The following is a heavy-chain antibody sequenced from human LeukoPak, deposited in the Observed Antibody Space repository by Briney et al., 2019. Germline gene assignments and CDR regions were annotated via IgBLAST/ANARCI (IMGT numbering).Heavy chain of an antibody. Sequence: SETLSLTCTVSGGSISGFYWTWIRQPPGKGLEWIGYIFNSGSTNYNPSLKSRVTISVDTPKNQFSLKLSSVTAADTAVYYCARVGYCTGGSCYSDYFYGMDVWGQGTTVTVSS. J-gene: IGHJ6*02. CDR1: GGSISGFY. CDR2: IFNSGST. V-gene: IGHV4-59*01. D-gene: IGHD2-15*01. CDR3: ARVGYCTGGSCYSDYFYGMDV.